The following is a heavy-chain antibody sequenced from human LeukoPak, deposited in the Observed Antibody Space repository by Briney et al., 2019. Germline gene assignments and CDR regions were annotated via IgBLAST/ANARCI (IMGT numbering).Heavy chain of an antibody. CDR2: INPNSGGT. CDR1: GYTFTGYY. J-gene: IGHJ5*02. V-gene: IGHV1-2*02. CDR3: ARDLVIEMATINRFDP. Sequence: ASVKVSFKASGYTFTGYYMHWVRQAPGQGLEWMGWINPNSGGTNYAQKFQGRVTMTRDTSISTAYMELSRLRSDDTAVYYCARDLVIEMATINRFDPWGQGTLVTVSS. D-gene: IGHD5-24*01.